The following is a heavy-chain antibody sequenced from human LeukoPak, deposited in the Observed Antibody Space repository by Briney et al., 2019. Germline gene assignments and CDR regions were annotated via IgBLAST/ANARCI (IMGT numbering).Heavy chain of an antibody. D-gene: IGHD3-9*01. Sequence: GGSLRLSCAASGFTFSSYEMNWVRQAPGKGLEWVSYISSSGSTIYYADSVKGRFTISGDNAKNSLYLQMNSLRAEDTAVYYCASFFSPISLDWLHQGYYGMDVWGQGTTVTVSS. CDR3: ASFFSPISLDWLHQGYYGMDV. CDR2: ISSSGSTI. V-gene: IGHV3-48*03. CDR1: GFTFSSYE. J-gene: IGHJ6*02.